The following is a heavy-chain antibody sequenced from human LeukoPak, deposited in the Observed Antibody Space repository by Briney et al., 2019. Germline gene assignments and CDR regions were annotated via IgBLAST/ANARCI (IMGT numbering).Heavy chain of an antibody. CDR1: GLTFSSYG. J-gene: IGHJ4*02. V-gene: IGHV3-30*02. Sequence: PGGSLRLSCAAYGLTFSSYGMHWVRQAPGKGLEWVAFIRYDGSNKYYADSAKGRFTISRDNSKNTLYLQMNSLRAEDTAVYYCAKDLGSYCGGDCYSAVDYWGQGTLVTVSS. CDR3: AKDLGSYCGGDCYSAVDY. CDR2: IRYDGSNK. D-gene: IGHD2-21*01.